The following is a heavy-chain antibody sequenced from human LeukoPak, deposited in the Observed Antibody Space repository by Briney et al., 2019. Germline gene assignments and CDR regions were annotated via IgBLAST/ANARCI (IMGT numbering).Heavy chain of an antibody. CDR1: GFTFTSSA. CDR2: IVVGSGNT. CDR3: AAAGDSTLFGAFDI. V-gene: IGHV1-58*02. J-gene: IGHJ3*02. D-gene: IGHD2/OR15-2a*01. Sequence: ASVKVSCKASGFTFTSSAMQWVRQARGQRLEWIGWIVVGSGNTNYAQKFQERVTITRDMSTSTAYMELSSLRSEDTAVYYCAAAGDSTLFGAFDIWGQGTMVTVSS.